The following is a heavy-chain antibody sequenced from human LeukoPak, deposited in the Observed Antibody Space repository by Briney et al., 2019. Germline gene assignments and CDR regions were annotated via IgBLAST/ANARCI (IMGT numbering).Heavy chain of an antibody. CDR3: VRGFSGIVGDY. J-gene: IGHJ4*02. Sequence: SETLSLTCTVYGGSLSNYYWSWIRQPPGKGLEWIGEIKPGGITNYNPSLKSRVTISLDTSKNQLSLKLISATAADTAVYYCVRGFSGIVGDYWGQGTLVTVSS. D-gene: IGHD3-10*01. CDR2: IKPGGIT. V-gene: IGHV4-34*01. CDR1: GGSLSNYY.